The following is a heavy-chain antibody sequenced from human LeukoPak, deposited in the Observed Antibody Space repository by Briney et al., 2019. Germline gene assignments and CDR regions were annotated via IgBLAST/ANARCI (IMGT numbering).Heavy chain of an antibody. J-gene: IGHJ4*02. D-gene: IGHD6-6*01. CDR1: SDSISSSSYF. CDR3: ARLLYSSSPRPYFDY. CDR2: INYSGGT. Sequence: PSETLSLTCTVSSDSISSSSYFWGWIRQPPGKGLEWIGNINYSGGTYYNPSLKSRVTISADTPKNQFSLKLSSVTAADTAVYYCARLLYSSSPRPYFDYWGQGTLVTVSS. V-gene: IGHV4-39*01.